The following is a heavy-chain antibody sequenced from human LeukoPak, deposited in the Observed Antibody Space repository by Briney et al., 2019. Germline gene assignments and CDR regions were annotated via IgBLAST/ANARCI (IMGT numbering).Heavy chain of an antibody. J-gene: IGHJ5*02. V-gene: IGHV1-69*05. D-gene: IGHD2-2*01. CDR3: ARARYCSSTSCYNWFDP. Sequence: SVKVSCKASGGTFSSYAISWVRQAPGQGLEWMGGIIPIFGTANYAQKFQGRVTITTDESTSTAYMELSSLRYEDTAVYYCARARYCSSTSCYNWFDPWGRGTLVTVSS. CDR2: IIPIFGTA. CDR1: GGTFSSYA.